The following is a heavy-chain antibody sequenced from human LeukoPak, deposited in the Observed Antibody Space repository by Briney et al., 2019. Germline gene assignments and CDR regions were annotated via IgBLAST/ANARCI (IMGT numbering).Heavy chain of an antibody. CDR2: INERGTDS. D-gene: IGHD5-18*01. Sequence: GGSLRLSCTASGFTFSGHWIHWVRQPPGMGLVWVSRINERGTDSMYAESVKGRFTISRDNAKNTVYLQMNSLRAEDTAVYYCRLTPKYSYGRYFDYWGQGTLVTVSS. J-gene: IGHJ4*02. CDR3: RLTPKYSYGRYFDY. CDR1: GFTFSGHW. V-gene: IGHV3-74*03.